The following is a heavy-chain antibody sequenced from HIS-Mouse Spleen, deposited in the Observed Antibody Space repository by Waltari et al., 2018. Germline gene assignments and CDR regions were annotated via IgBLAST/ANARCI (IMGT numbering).Heavy chain of an antibody. D-gene: IGHD3-22*01. J-gene: IGHJ3*02. V-gene: IGHV3-33*06. CDR3: AKDVLVVINSSAFDI. CDR2: IWYDGSNK. CDR1: GFTFGSFG. Sequence: QVRLVGSGGGGVQPGGSWRPPCEALGFTFGSFGMPGFRRAPGKGVGWVAVIWYDGSNKYYADYVNGRFTSSRDNSKNTLYLQMNSLRAEDTAVYYCAKDVLVVINSSAFDIWGQGTMVTVSS.